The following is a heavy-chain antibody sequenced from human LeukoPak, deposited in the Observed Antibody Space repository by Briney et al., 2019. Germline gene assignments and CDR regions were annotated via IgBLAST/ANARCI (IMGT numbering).Heavy chain of an antibody. CDR3: TRVGYIDEGIDY. J-gene: IGHJ4*02. CDR2: IKQDGSKK. Sequence: GGSLRLSCVASGFPFSSYWMTWVRQAPGKGLEWVANIKQDGSKKSYVDSVKGRFTVSRDNAKNSLYLQVNSLRAEDTAIYYCTRVGYIDEGIDYWGQGTLVTVSS. D-gene: IGHD5-24*01. V-gene: IGHV3-7*04. CDR1: GFPFSSYW.